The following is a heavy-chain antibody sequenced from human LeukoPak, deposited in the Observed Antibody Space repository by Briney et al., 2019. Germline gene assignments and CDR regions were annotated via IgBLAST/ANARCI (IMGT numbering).Heavy chain of an antibody. CDR3: AKGKNTGSYLSHVDY. V-gene: IGHV3-43*01. CDR1: GFTFDDYT. Sequence: GGSLRLSCAASGFTFDDYTMHWVRQAPGKGLEWVSLITWDGGSTYYADSVKGRFTISRDNSKNSLYLQMNSLRAEDTALYYCAKGKNTGSYLSHVDYWGQGTLVTVSS. CDR2: ITWDGGST. J-gene: IGHJ4*02. D-gene: IGHD3-10*01.